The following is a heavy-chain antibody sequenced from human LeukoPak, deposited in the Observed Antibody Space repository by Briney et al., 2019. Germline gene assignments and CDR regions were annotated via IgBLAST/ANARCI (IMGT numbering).Heavy chain of an antibody. D-gene: IGHD2-15*01. CDR3: NVVVVAGRWYFDY. Sequence: GGSLRLSCAASGFTFSGSAMHWVRQASGKGLEWVGRIRSKANSSATAYASSVKGRFTISRDDSKNTAYLQMNSLKTEDTAVYYCNVVVVAGRWYFDYWGQGTLVTVSS. J-gene: IGHJ4*02. CDR2: IRSKANSSAT. CDR1: GFTFSGSA. V-gene: IGHV3-73*01.